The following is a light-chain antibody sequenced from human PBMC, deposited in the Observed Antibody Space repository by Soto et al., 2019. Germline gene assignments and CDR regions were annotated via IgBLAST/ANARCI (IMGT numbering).Light chain of an antibody. CDR1: QSISTN. Sequence: EIVMTQSPATLSVSPGETATLSCRASQSISTNLAWYQQKPGQAPRLLMYDASIRAAGVPARFSGSGSGTDFTLTISSLQSEDFAVYYCQQYGSSPPWTFGQGTKVEIK. CDR3: QQYGSSPPWT. V-gene: IGKV3-15*01. CDR2: DAS. J-gene: IGKJ1*01.